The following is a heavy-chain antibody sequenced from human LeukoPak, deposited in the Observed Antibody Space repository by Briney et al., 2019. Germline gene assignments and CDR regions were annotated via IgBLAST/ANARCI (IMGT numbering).Heavy chain of an antibody. D-gene: IGHD6-13*01. V-gene: IGHV3-33*01. CDR1: GFTFSSYG. Sequence: GSLRLSCAASGFTFSSYGMHWVRQAPGKGLEWVALIWYDGSNKYYADSVKGRFTISRDNSKNTLYLQMNSLRAEDTAVYYCARGEGSTSWYLSDYWGQGTLVTVSS. CDR3: ARGEGSTSWYLSDY. J-gene: IGHJ4*02. CDR2: IWYDGSNK.